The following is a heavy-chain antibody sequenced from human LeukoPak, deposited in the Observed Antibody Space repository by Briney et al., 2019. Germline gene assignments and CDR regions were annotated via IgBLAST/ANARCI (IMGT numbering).Heavy chain of an antibody. D-gene: IGHD3-10*01. CDR3: ARDYKVFYGSGSYYYWFDP. Sequence: GRSLRLSCAASGFTFSSYGMHWVRQAPGKGLEWVAVISYDGSNKYYADSVKGRFTISRDNSKNTLYLQMNSLRAEDTAVYYCARDYKVFYGSGSYYYWFDPWGQGTLVTVSS. CDR1: GFTFSSYG. CDR2: ISYDGSNK. J-gene: IGHJ5*02. V-gene: IGHV3-30*03.